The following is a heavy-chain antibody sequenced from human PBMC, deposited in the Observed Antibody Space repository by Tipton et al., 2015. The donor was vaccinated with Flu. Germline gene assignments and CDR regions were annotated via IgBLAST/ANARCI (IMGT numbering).Heavy chain of an antibody. V-gene: IGHV4-61*01. CDR2: VYYRGAT. D-gene: IGHD1-1*01. J-gene: IGHJ6*02. CDR3: SRDPNLSTSSDGMDV. CDR1: GGSLRSGSYS. Sequence: LRLSCTVSGGSLRSGSYSWSWIRQSPGRGLEWIGYVYYRGATKYNPSLKNRVTISLDASKNQFSLKLSSVTAADTAVYYCSRDPNLSTSSDGMDVWGQGTSVTVSS.